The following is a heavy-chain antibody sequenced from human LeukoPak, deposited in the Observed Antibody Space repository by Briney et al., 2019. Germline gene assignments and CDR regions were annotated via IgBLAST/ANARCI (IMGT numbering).Heavy chain of an antibody. CDR2: IYHSGST. CDR3: ARGTADDYTNIDY. CDR1: GGSLSSGGYY. J-gene: IGHJ4*02. Sequence: SQTLSLTCTVSGGSLSSGGYYWSWIRQPPGKGLEWIGYIYHSGSTYYNPSLKSRVTISVDRSKNQFSLKLSSVTAADTAVYYCARGTADDYTNIDYWGQGTLVTVSS. D-gene: IGHD4-11*01. V-gene: IGHV4-30-2*01.